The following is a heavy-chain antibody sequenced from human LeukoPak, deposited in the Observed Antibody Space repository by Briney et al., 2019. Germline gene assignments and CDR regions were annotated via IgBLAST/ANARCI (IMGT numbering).Heavy chain of an antibody. Sequence: GGSLRLSCAASGFTFNKAWMSWVRQAPGKGLEWVANIKQDGSEKYYVDSVKGRFTISRDNAKNSLYLQMNSLRAEDTAVYYCARDSSSWYEPFYYYYYYMDVWGKGTTVTVSS. D-gene: IGHD6-13*01. CDR2: IKQDGSEK. J-gene: IGHJ6*03. CDR1: GFTFNKAW. CDR3: ARDSSSWYEPFYYYYYYMDV. V-gene: IGHV3-7*01.